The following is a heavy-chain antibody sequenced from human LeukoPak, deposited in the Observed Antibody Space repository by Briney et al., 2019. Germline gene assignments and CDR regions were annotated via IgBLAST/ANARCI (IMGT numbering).Heavy chain of an antibody. V-gene: IGHV3-7*01. D-gene: IGHD3-16*01. CDR2: IKQDGSEK. Sequence: GGSLRLSCAASGFTFSSYWMSWVRQPPGRGLEWVANIKQDGSEKYYVDSVKGRFTISRDNAKNSQYLQMNSLRAEDTAVYYCATARGSALVYWGQGTLVTVSS. CDR3: ATARGSALVY. CDR1: GFTFSSYW. J-gene: IGHJ4*02.